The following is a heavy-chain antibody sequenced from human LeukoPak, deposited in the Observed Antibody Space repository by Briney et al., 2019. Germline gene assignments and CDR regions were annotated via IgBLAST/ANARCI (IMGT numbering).Heavy chain of an antibody. Sequence: ASVKVSCKASGYTFTSYDINWVRQAPGQGLEWMGWMNPNSGNTGYAQKFQGRVTMTRNTPISTAYMELSSLRSEDTAVYYCASSYGSGSYYNKLPYYYYYYGMDVWGQGTTVTVSS. CDR1: GYTFTSYD. V-gene: IGHV1-8*01. D-gene: IGHD3-10*01. CDR3: ASSYGSGSYYNKLPYYYYYYGMDV. J-gene: IGHJ6*02. CDR2: MNPNSGNT.